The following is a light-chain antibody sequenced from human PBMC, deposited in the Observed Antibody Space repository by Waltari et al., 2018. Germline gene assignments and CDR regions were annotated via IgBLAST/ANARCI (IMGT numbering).Light chain of an antibody. CDR3: QQSYSTLLT. CDR2: AAS. CDR1: QSISSF. Sequence: DIQMTQSPSSLSASVGDRVTITCRASQSISSFLNWYQQKPGKAPKLLIYAASSLQSGVQSRLSGSGSGTDFTLTISSLQPEDFATYYCQQSYSTLLTFGGGTK. J-gene: IGKJ4*01. V-gene: IGKV1-39*01.